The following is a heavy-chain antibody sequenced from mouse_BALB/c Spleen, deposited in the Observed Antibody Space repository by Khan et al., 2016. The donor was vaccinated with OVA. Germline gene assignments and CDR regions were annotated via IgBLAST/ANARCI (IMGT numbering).Heavy chain of an antibody. V-gene: IGHV1-18*01. CDR2: INLNIVHT. CDR1: GYTFTDYN. CDR3: ARGVYGSRGAWFAY. Sequence: VQLQQSGPELVKPGTSVKISCKASGYTFTDYNMTGVKQSNGKTLGWIGIINLNIVHTIYNQKFKGKATLTVDKSSSTAYMELRSLTSEDTAVYYCARGVYGSRGAWFAYWGQGTLVTVSA. J-gene: IGHJ3*01. D-gene: IGHD1-1*01.